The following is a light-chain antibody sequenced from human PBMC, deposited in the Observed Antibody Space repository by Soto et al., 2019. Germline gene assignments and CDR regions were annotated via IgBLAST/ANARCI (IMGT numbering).Light chain of an antibody. CDR2: EGT. Sequence: QSPLGQPSAVSVSPGHSITISCTGTSSNVGSYNLVSWYRQHPGEAPKLMLYEGTRRPSGVSSRFSGSKSGNTASLTISGLQAGEEADYYCCSYAGDDTMIFGGGTKVTVL. CDR3: CSYAGDDTMI. V-gene: IGLV2-23*01. CDR1: SSNVGSYNL. J-gene: IGLJ2*01.